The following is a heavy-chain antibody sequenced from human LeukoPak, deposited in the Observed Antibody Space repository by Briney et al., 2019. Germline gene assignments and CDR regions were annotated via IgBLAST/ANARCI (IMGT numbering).Heavy chain of an antibody. V-gene: IGHV4-59*08. CDR1: GASSSDHY. CDR2: IYHSGTS. CDR3: ARVGLLQTPDP. Sequence: SETLSLTCTVSGASSSDHYWNWIRQPPGKGLEWIGYIYHSGTSTYNPSLKSRVTISVDTSKNQFSLKLSSVTAADTAVYYCARVGLLQTPDPWGQGTLVTVSS. J-gene: IGHJ5*02. D-gene: IGHD2-15*01.